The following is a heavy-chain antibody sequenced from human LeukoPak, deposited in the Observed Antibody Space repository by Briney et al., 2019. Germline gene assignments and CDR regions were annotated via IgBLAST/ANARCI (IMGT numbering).Heavy chain of an antibody. D-gene: IGHD3-9*01. CDR1: GFTFSSYS. J-gene: IGHJ3*02. CDR3: ARTYYDILTGSKDAFDI. Sequence: GGSLRLSCAASGFTFSSYSMNWVRQAPGKGLEWVSSVSSSSSYIYYADSVKGRFTISRDNAKNSLYLQMNSLRAEDTAVYYCARTYYDILTGSKDAFDIWGQGTMVTVSS. V-gene: IGHV3-21*01. CDR2: VSSSSSYI.